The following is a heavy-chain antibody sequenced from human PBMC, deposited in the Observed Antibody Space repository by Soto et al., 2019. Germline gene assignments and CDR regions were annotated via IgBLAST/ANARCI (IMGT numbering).Heavy chain of an antibody. CDR3: AKAVAGLYYYYGMDV. J-gene: IGHJ6*02. Sequence: PGGSLRLSCAASGFTFSSYAMSWVRQAPGKGLEWVSAISGSGGSTYYADSVKGRFTTSRDNSKNTLYLQMNSLRAEDTAVYYCAKAVAGLYYYYGMDVWGQGTTVTVSS. CDR2: ISGSGGST. D-gene: IGHD6-19*01. V-gene: IGHV3-23*01. CDR1: GFTFSSYA.